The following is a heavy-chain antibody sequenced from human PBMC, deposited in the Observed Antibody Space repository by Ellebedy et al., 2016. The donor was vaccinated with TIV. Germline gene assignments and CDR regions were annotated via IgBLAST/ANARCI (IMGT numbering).Heavy chain of an antibody. J-gene: IGHJ4*02. CDR3: ARDSRILAGTPYYFDF. CDR2: INPSGIST. V-gene: IGHV1-46*01. D-gene: IGHD1-1*01. Sequence: AASVKVSCKASGNTFTSSYMHWVRQAPGQGLEWMGIINPSGISTTYAQKFKGRVTMTRDTSTSTVYMELSSLRSEDTAVYYCARDSRILAGTPYYFDFWGQGTLVTVS. CDR1: GNTFTSSY.